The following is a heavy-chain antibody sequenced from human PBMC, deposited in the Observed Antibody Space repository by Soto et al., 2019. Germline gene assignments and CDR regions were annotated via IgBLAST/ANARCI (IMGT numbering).Heavy chain of an antibody. CDR1: EYSFTSYW. Sequence: AESLMISCKGSEYSFTSYWISWVRQMPGKGLEWMGRIDPSDSYTNSSPSSRGHVPISADKSISTPYLQRSRLKASDTAMHYCARPRVACTSHSDSGIDVWGQEITATDSS. V-gene: IGHV5-10-1*01. D-gene: IGHD6-19*01. CDR2: IDPSDSYT. J-gene: IGHJ6*02. CDR3: ARPRVACTSHSDSGIDV.